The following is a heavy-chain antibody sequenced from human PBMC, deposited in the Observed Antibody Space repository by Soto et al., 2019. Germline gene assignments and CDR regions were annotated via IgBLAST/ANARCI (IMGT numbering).Heavy chain of an antibody. CDR2: ISPDGRTT. Sequence: PGGSLRLSCAASGFSFSHYWMHWVRQAPGKGLLCVSRISPDGRTTTYADSVKGRFTISRDNAKSTLYLQMNSLTVEDGAVYYCADSWLPTSYWGPGTLVTVSS. CDR1: GFSFSHYW. CDR3: ADSWLPTSY. J-gene: IGHJ4*02. D-gene: IGHD3-10*01. V-gene: IGHV3-74*01.